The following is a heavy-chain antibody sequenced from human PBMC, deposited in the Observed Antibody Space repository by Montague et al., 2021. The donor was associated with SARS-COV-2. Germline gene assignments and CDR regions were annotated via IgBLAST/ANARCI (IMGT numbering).Heavy chain of an antibody. CDR1: GGSISHDF. J-gene: IGHJ4*02. V-gene: IGHV4-59*01. D-gene: IGHD1-26*01. Sequence: SETLSFTCNVSGGSISHDFWTWIRQPPGKGLEWIGYVYYSRSSSXNPSLRGRVSIAVDTSKNQFSLRLSTVTAADTAIYYCVRDPAPSGSGTFYDYWGQGTLVAVSS. CDR2: VYYSRSS. CDR3: VRDPAPSGSGTFYDY.